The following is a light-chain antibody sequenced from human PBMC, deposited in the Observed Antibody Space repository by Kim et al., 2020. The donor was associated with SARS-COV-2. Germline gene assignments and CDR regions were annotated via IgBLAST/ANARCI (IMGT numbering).Light chain of an antibody. Sequence: DIVMTQSPDSLAVSLGEGATINCKSSQSVLSSSNNKNYLAWYQQKPGQPPKLLIHWASTREFGLPDRFSGSGSGTDFTLTISSLQAEDVAVYYCQQYYSTPLTFGGGTKVDIK. J-gene: IGKJ4*01. V-gene: IGKV4-1*01. CDR3: QQYYSTPLT. CDR1: QSVLSSSNNKNY. CDR2: WAS.